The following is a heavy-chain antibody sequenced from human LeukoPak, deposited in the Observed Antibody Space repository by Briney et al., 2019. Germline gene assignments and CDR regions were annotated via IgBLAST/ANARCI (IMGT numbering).Heavy chain of an antibody. CDR1: GFTFSTYA. D-gene: IGHD3-10*01. CDR3: ARDYYGLGSYCYFDL. V-gene: IGHV3-30-3*01. J-gene: IGHJ2*01. Sequence: GGSLRLSCAASGFTFSTYAMHWVRQAPGKGLEWVAVISYSGSNKYYADSVKGRFTISRDNSKNTLYVQMNSLRAEDTAVYYCARDYYGLGSYCYFDLWGRGTLVTVSS. CDR2: ISYSGSNK.